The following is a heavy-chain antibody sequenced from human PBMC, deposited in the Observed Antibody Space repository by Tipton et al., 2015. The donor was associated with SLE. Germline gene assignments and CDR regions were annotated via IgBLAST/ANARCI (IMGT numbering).Heavy chain of an antibody. CDR1: GYTFTGYY. D-gene: IGHD2-15*01. J-gene: IGHJ4*02. Sequence: QLVQSGAEVKKPGASVKVSCKASGYTFTGYYMHWVRQAPGQGLEWMGWINPNSGGTNYAQKFQGRVTMTRDTSISTAYMELSRLRSDDTAVYYCARESQLGYCSGGSCYPFDYWGQGTLVTVSS. CDR2: INPNSGGT. V-gene: IGHV1-2*02. CDR3: ARESQLGYCSGGSCYPFDY.